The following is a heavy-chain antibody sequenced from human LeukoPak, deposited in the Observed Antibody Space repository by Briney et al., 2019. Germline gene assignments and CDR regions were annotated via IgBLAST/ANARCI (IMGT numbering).Heavy chain of an antibody. CDR2: ISSSSSYI. CDR3: ARGNVAAAGMYDFDY. V-gene: IGHV3-21*01. J-gene: IGHJ4*02. Sequence: PGGSLRLSCAASGFTFSSYSMNWVRQAPGKGLEWVSSISSSSSYIYYADSVKGRFTISRDNAKNSLYLQMNSLRAEDTAVYYCARGNVAAAGMYDFDYWGQGTLVTVSS. CDR1: GFTFSSYS. D-gene: IGHD6-13*01.